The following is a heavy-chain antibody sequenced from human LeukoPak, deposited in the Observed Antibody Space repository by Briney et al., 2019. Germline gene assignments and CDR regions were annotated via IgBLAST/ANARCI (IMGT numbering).Heavy chain of an antibody. Sequence: GGCLRLSCAASGLSFNDLWMTSVRQAPGKWPEWVANIKGDGSEKVYLDSVKGRFTISRDNAKNSLFLEMRSLRVEATAVYYCARDPYNRGGYGAFDIWGQGTMVTVSS. J-gene: IGHJ3*02. CDR3: ARDPYNRGGYGAFDI. D-gene: IGHD3-22*01. CDR2: IKGDGSEK. CDR1: GLSFNDLW. V-gene: IGHV3-7*03.